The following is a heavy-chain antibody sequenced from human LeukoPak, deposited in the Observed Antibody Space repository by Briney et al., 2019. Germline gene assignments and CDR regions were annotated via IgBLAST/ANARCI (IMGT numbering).Heavy chain of an antibody. CDR2: INHIGSS. Sequence: TSSETLSLTCAVYGGSFSNYYWSWIRQSPGKGLEWIGEINHIGSSNYNPSLKSRVSISADTSKYQFSLRLTSVTAADTAVYYCARGPTFGGVIVTRYFQHWGQGTQVIVSS. CDR1: GGSFSNYY. J-gene: IGHJ1*01. V-gene: IGHV4-34*01. CDR3: ARGPTFGGVIVTRYFQH. D-gene: IGHD3-16*02.